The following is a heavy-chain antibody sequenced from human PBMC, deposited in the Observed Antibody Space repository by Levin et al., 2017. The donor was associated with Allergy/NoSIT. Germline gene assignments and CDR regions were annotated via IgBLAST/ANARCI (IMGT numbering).Heavy chain of an antibody. CDR2: INHSGTT. J-gene: IGHJ5*02. CDR3: ARGIRGSTRSARMRFDP. D-gene: IGHD5-12*01. V-gene: IGHV4-34*01. Sequence: PSETLSLTCAVYGGSFSGYYWSWIRQPPGKGLEWIGEINHSGTTNYNPSLKSRVTISGDTSKNQFSLNLRSVTAADTAIYYCARGIRGSTRSARMRFDPWGQGTLVTVSS. CDR1: GGSFSGYY.